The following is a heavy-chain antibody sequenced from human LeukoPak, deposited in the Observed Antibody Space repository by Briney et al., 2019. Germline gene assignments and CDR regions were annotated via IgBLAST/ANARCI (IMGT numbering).Heavy chain of an antibody. V-gene: IGHV3-21*06. Sequence: GGSLRLSCAVSGFTFSSYSMNWVRQTPGKGLEWVSSISTSSSYIYYADSVKGRFIISRDNAKNSLYLQMNSLRAEDTAVYYCARDPPILTGPYYYYMDVWGKGTTVTISS. D-gene: IGHD3-9*01. J-gene: IGHJ6*03. CDR3: ARDPPILTGPYYYYMDV. CDR1: GFTFSSYS. CDR2: ISTSSSYI.